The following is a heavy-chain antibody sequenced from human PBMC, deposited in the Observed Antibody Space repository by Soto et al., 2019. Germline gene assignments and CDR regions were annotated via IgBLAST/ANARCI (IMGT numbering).Heavy chain of an antibody. CDR2: INDDGIST. CDR3: TRGPRSTSTGTGAF. D-gene: IGHD1-1*01. V-gene: IGHV3-74*01. CDR1: GFTVSMYW. Sequence: GGSLRLSCAPSGFTVSMYWMHWVRQVPGKGPEWVSRINDDGISTNYADSVKGRFTISRDNAKNTLYLQMNALRVEDTAVYYCTRGPRSTSTGTGAFWGQGTLVTVSS. J-gene: IGHJ4*02.